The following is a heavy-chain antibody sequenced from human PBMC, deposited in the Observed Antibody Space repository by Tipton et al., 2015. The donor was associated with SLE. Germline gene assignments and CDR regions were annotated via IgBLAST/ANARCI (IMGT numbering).Heavy chain of an antibody. D-gene: IGHD1-1*01. V-gene: IGHV4-61*02. CDR2: ISTSGST. CDR3: ARDQTGLFDY. CDR1: GGSVSSASYY. Sequence: TLSLTCTVSGGSVSSASYYWSWIRQPAGKGLEWIGRISTSGSTSYNPSLKSRVTMSVDTSKNQISLKLSSVTAADTVVYYCARDQTGLFDYWGQGTLVTVSS. J-gene: IGHJ4*02.